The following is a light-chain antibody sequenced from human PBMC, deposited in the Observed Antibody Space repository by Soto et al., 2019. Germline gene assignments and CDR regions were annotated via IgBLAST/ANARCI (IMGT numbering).Light chain of an antibody. V-gene: IGLV1-40*01. CDR1: NSNIGAGYD. CDR2: GNT. J-gene: IGLJ2*01. CDR3: QSYDSSLSGSV. Sequence: QSVLTQPPSMSGAPGQRVTISCTGRNSNIGAGYDVHWYQQLPGTAPNLLLYGNTNRPSGVPDRFSGSKSGTSASLAITGLQADDEADYYCQSYDSSLSGSVFGGGTKVTVL.